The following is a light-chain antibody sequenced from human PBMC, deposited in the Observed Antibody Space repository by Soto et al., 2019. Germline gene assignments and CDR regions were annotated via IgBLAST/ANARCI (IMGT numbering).Light chain of an antibody. CDR3: QQSDSMPWT. CDR2: AAS. J-gene: IGKJ1*01. V-gene: IGKV1-39*01. CDR1: QSISGY. Sequence: DIQTTQSPSSLYASVGDSVRVTFRASQSISGYVNWYQKKSGQAPRLLMYAASTMQRGVPSRFSGSGSGTDFTITISSLQPEDSPTYECQQSDSMPWTFGQGTKVDIK.